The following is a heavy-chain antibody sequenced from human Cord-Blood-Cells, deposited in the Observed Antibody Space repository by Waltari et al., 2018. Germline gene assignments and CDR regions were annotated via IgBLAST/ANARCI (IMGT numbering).Heavy chain of an antibody. V-gene: IGHV1-24*01. CDR2: FDPEDGET. CDR1: GYTLPALS. CDR3: ATPYGSGRNPQRDAFDI. J-gene: IGHJ3*02. Sequence: QIQLVQSWAEVKKPWASVKVSCTVSGYTLPALSMHWMRQAPGKGLEWMGGFDPEDGETIYAQKFQGRVTMTEDTATDTAYMELSSLRSEDTAVYYCATPYGSGRNPQRDAFDIWGQGTMVTVSS. D-gene: IGHD3-10*01.